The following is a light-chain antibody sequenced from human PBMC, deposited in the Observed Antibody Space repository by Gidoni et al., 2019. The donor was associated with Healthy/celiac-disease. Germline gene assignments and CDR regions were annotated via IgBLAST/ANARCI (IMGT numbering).Light chain of an antibody. CDR1: QSVSSSY. V-gene: IGKV3-20*01. CDR2: GAS. CDR3: QQYGSSPWT. J-gene: IGKJ1*01. Sequence: IVLTQSPGTLSLSPGESATLSCRASQSVSSSYLSWYQQKPGQAPMLLIYGASSRATGIPDRFSGSGSGTDFTLTISRLEPEDFAVYYCQQYGSSPWTFXXXTKVEIK.